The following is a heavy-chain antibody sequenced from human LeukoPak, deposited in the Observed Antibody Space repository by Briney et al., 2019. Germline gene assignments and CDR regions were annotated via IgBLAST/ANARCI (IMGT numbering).Heavy chain of an antibody. D-gene: IGHD4-23*01. CDR1: GYTFTSYG. J-gene: IGHJ4*02. Sequence: GASVKVSCKASGYTFTSYGISWVRQAPGQGLEWMGWNSAYNGNANYAQKLQGRVTMTTDTSTSTAYMELRSLRSDDTAVYYCARDLDDYGGKGLFDYWGQGTLVTVSS. CDR3: ARDLDDYGGKGLFDY. CDR2: NSAYNGNA. V-gene: IGHV1-18*01.